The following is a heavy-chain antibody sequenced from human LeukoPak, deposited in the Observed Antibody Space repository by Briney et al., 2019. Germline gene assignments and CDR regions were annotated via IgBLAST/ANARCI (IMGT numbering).Heavy chain of an antibody. Sequence: GGSLRLSCAASGLSVSNSYISWVRQAPGKGLEWVSVIYSDGSTYYADSVKGRFAISRDNSKNTPYLQMNSLRAEDTDVYYCANLYLVRGVIADYWGQGTLVTVSS. CDR1: GLSVSNSY. D-gene: IGHD3-10*01. V-gene: IGHV3-66*01. J-gene: IGHJ4*02. CDR2: IYSDGST. CDR3: ANLYLVRGVIADY.